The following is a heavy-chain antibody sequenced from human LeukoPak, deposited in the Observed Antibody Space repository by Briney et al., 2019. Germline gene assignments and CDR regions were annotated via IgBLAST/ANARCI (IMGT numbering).Heavy chain of an antibody. V-gene: IGHV1-8*01. D-gene: IGHD1-26*01. Sequence: ASVKVSCKASGYTFTSYDINWVRQATGQGLEWMGWMNPNSGNTGYAQKFQGRVTMTRNTSISTAYMELSSLGSEDTAVYYCARVGIIVGADFDYWGQGTLVTVSS. J-gene: IGHJ4*02. CDR3: ARVGIIVGADFDY. CDR1: GYTFTSYD. CDR2: MNPNSGNT.